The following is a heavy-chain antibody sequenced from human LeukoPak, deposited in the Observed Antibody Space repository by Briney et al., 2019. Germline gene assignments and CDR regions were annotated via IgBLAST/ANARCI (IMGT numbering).Heavy chain of an antibody. Sequence: SVKVSCKASGYTFTSYGISWVRQAPGQGLEWMGGIIPIFGTANYAQKFQGRVTITADESTSTAYMELSSLRSEDTAVYYCARDSSGWQYAFDYWGQGTLVTVSS. V-gene: IGHV1-69*13. J-gene: IGHJ4*02. CDR1: GYTFTSYG. CDR3: ARDSSGWQYAFDY. CDR2: IIPIFGTA. D-gene: IGHD6-19*01.